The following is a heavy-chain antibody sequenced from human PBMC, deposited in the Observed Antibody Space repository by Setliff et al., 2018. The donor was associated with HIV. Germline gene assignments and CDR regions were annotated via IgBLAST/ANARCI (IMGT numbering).Heavy chain of an antibody. V-gene: IGHV4-61*08. Sequence: PSETLSLTCTFSGFSLSTSGMCVSWIRQPPGKGLEWIGYIYTSGSTNYNPSLKSRVTISVDTSKNQFSLKLSSVTAADTAVYYCARLEYYSDGNGYLQFYFDYWGQGTLVTVSS. J-gene: IGHJ4*02. CDR3: ARLEYYSDGNGYLQFYFDY. CDR1: GFSLSTSGMC. D-gene: IGHD3-22*01. CDR2: IYTSGST.